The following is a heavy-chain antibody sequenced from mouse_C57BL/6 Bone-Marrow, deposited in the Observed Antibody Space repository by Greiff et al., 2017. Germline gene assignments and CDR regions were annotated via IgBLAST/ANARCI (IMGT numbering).Heavy chain of an antibody. CDR3: AHGYYFYWYFAV. Sequence: QVQLQQPGAELVKPGASVKLSCKASGYTFTSYWMHWVKQRPGRGLEWIGRIDPNSGGTKYNEKFKSKATLTVDKPSSPAYMQLSSLTSEDSAVYYCAHGYYFYWYFAVWGTGTTVTVSS. CDR2: IDPNSGGT. D-gene: IGHD2-3*01. CDR1: GYTFTSYW. J-gene: IGHJ1*03. V-gene: IGHV1-72*01.